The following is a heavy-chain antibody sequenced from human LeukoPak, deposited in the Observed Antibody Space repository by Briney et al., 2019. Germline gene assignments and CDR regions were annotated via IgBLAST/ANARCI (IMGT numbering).Heavy chain of an antibody. J-gene: IGHJ4*02. CDR1: GGSFSGYY. CDR3: ARFVAVIAVAGTREYYFDY. V-gene: IGHV4-38-2*01. CDR2: IYHSGST. D-gene: IGHD6-19*01. Sequence: SETLSLTCAVYGGSFSGYYWGWIRQPPGKGLEWIGSIYHSGSTYYNPSLKSRVTISVDTSKNQFSLKLSSVTAADTAVYYCARFVAVIAVAGTREYYFDYWGQGTLVTVSS.